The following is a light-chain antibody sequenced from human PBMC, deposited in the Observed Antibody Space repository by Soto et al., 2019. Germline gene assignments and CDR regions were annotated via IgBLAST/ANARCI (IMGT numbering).Light chain of an antibody. CDR2: DAS. CDR3: QQYDNLQFT. J-gene: IGKJ3*01. CDR1: QDISNY. V-gene: IGKV1-33*01. Sequence: DIQMTQSPSSLSASVGDRVTITCQASQDISNYLNWYQQKPGKAPKLLIYDASNLETGVPSRFSGSGSGTDFTFTVSSLQAEDIATYYCQQYDNLQFTFGPGTKVDIK.